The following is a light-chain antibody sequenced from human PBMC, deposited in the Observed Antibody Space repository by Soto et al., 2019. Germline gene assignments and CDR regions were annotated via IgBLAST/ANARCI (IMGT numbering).Light chain of an antibody. CDR2: EVT. J-gene: IGLJ2*01. Sequence: QSVLTQPASVSGSPGQSITLSCTGANSDVANYDYVSWYRQYPGLAPQVIISEVTNRPSVISDRFSGSKSANTAYLTISGLQAVDEADYYCCSHTISGAPVFGGGTKLTVL. CDR1: NSDVANYDY. CDR3: CSHTISGAPV. V-gene: IGLV2-14*01.